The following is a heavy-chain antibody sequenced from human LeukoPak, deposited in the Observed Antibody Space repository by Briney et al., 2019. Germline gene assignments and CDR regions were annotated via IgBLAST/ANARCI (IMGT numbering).Heavy chain of an antibody. Sequence: SETLSLTCTVSGGSIRSYSWSWIRQPPGKGLEWIGYINDSGGTDHNPSLKSRVTISVDTSKSQLSLKLSSVTAADTAIYYCARGDSNYGYYYFDYWGQGTLVTVSS. D-gene: IGHD4-4*01. CDR1: GGSIRSYS. J-gene: IGHJ4*02. V-gene: IGHV4-4*09. CDR2: INDSGGT. CDR3: ARGDSNYGYYYFDY.